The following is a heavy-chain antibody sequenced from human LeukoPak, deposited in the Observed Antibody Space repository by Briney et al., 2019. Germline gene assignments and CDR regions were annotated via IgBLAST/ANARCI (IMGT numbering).Heavy chain of an antibody. J-gene: IGHJ4*02. Sequence: GGSLRLSCAASGFTFDDYGMSWVRQAPGKGLEWVAGIRHSDGNTYYADSVRGRFTISSDRSKNTLFLQMNSLRAEDTALYFCAKGLERESRLDSWGQGTLVTVSS. D-gene: IGHD1-1*01. V-gene: IGHV3-23*01. CDR2: IRHSDGNT. CDR1: GFTFDDYG. CDR3: AKGLERESRLDS.